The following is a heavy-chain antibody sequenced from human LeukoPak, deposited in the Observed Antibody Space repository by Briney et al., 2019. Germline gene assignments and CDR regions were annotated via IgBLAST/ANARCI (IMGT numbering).Heavy chain of an antibody. V-gene: IGHV4-34*01. J-gene: IGHJ4*02. CDR2: INHSGST. CDR3: ARGFSSSWYHYFDY. Sequence: PSETLSLTCAVYGGSYSGYYWSWIRQPPGKGLEWIGEINHSGSTNYNPSLKSRVTISVDTSKNQFSPKLSSVTAADTAVYYCARGFSSSWYHYFDYWGQGTLVTVSS. CDR1: GGSYSGYY. D-gene: IGHD6-13*01.